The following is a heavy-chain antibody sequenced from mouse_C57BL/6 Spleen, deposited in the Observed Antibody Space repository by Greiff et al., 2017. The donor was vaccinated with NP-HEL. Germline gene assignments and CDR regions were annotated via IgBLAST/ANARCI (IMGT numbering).Heavy chain of an antibody. J-gene: IGHJ2*01. CDR3: SRVYYDYDEFDY. CDR1: GFSLSTSGMG. Sequence: QVTLKESGPGILQSSQTLSLTCSFSGFSLSTSGMGVSWIRQPSGKGLEWLAQIYWDADKRHNPSLKSRLTISKDTSRNQVFLKITSVDTADTATYYCSRVYYDYDEFDYWGQGTTLTVSS. D-gene: IGHD2-4*01. V-gene: IGHV8-12*01. CDR2: IYWDADK.